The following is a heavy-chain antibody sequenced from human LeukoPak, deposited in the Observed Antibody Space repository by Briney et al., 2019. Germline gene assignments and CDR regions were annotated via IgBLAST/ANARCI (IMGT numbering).Heavy chain of an antibody. CDR2: VKQDGSEK. D-gene: IGHD4-17*01. CDR1: GFTFSSYW. CDR3: ARTVVGDMDV. Sequence: GGSLRLSCAASGFTFSSYWMSWVRQAPGKGLEWVANVKQDGSEKYYVDSVKGRFTISRDNAKSLLYLQMSSLRAEDTAVYYCARTVVGDMDVWGKGTTVTVSS. J-gene: IGHJ6*03. V-gene: IGHV3-7*01.